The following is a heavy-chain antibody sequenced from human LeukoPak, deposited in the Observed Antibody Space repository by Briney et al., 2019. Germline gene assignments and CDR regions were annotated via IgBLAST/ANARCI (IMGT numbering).Heavy chain of an antibody. J-gene: IGHJ4*02. Sequence: SETLSLTCTVSGGSISSYYWSWIRQPPGKGLGWIGYIYYSGSTNYNPSLKSRVTISVDTSKNQFSLKLSSVTAADTAVYYCARDQGYSPFGYWGQGTLVTVSS. V-gene: IGHV4-59*01. CDR3: ARDQGYSPFGY. CDR2: IYYSGST. D-gene: IGHD5-18*01. CDR1: GGSISSYY.